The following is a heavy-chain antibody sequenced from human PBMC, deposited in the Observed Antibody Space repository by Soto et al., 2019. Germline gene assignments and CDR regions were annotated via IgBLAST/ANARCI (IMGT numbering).Heavy chain of an antibody. V-gene: IGHV3-23*01. CDR1: GFTFSSYA. Sequence: QPGGSLRLSCTASGFTFSSYAMSWVRQAPGKGLEWVSAISGSGGSTYYADSVKGRFTISRDNSKNTLYLQMNSLRAEDTAVYYSAEDLRAYYYDSSGPIWGQGTMVTVSS. CDR3: AEDLRAYYYDSSGPI. CDR2: ISGSGGST. D-gene: IGHD3-22*01. J-gene: IGHJ3*02.